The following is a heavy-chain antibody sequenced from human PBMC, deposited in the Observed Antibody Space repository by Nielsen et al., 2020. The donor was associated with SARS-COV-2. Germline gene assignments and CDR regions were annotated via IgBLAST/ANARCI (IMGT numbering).Heavy chain of an antibody. J-gene: IGHJ4*02. D-gene: IGHD3-22*01. CDR2: ISTTSGYK. Sequence: GESLKISCAAFGFTFSDYSMNWVRQAPGKGLEWVSSISTTSGYKYYAASLEGRITISRDNSKNTLYLQMNSLRAEDTAVYYCAREDYYDSSGYFGYWGQGTLVTVSS. V-gene: IGHV3-21*01. CDR1: GFTFSDYS. CDR3: AREDYYDSSGYFGY.